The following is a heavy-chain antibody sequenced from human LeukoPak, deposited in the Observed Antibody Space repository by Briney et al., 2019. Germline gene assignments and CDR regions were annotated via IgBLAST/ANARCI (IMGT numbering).Heavy chain of an antibody. J-gene: IGHJ4*02. CDR1: GFTVSSNY. CDR3: ARADGTGGPYDY. D-gene: IGHD3/OR15-3a*01. Sequence: GGSLRLSCAVSGFTVSSNYMSWVRQAPGKELEWVSVIYSGGSTHYADSVKGRFTISRDNSKNTLFLQMNSLRAEDTAVYYCARADGTGGPYDYWGQGTLVTVSS. CDR2: IYSGGST. V-gene: IGHV3-53*01.